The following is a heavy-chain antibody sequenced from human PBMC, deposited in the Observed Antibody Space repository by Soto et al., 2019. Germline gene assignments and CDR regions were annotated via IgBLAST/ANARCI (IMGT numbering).Heavy chain of an antibody. CDR2: IYDSVNT. V-gene: IGHV4-31*03. CDR3: ARVDHRGYFAILTDY. D-gene: IGHD3-9*01. Sequence: RSLTCTVSGDSLSSGGHYWSWIRQHPGKGLEWIGHIYDSVNTYYSPSLRSRVTISADMSKNQFSLNLRSVTAADTAVYYCARVDHRGYFAILTDYWGQGTLVTVSS. J-gene: IGHJ4*02. CDR1: GDSLSSGGHY.